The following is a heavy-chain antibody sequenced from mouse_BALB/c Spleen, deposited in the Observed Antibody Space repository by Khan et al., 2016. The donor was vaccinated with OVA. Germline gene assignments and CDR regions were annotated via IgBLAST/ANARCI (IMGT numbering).Heavy chain of an antibody. V-gene: IGHV1-9*01. J-gene: IGHJ2*01. CDR2: ILPGSGSS. Sequence: QVQLQQSGAELMKPGASVKISCKATGYTFSSYWLEWVKQRPGHGLEWIGEILPGSGSSNYNEKFKGKATFTADISSKTTYMQLSSLTSEDAAVYYCARVNDGSRDYFDYWGQGTTLTVSS. CDR1: GYTFSSYW. D-gene: IGHD1-1*01. CDR3: ARVNDGSRDYFDY.